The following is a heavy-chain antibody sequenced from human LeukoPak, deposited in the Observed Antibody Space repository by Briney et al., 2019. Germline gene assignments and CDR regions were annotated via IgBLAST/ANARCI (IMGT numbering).Heavy chain of an antibody. CDR1: GLKFHNYA. V-gene: IGHV3-9*01. CDR3: ARDWGSSGWFYFDS. D-gene: IGHD6-19*01. Sequence: GGSLRLSCTASGLKFHNYAPRWVRQAPGKGLGWVSGISWNNESLDYADSVKGRFIISRDNAKNSIYLQMNSLRAEDTALYYCARDWGSSGWFYFDSWGRGTLVGVSS. J-gene: IGHJ4*02. CDR2: ISWNNESL.